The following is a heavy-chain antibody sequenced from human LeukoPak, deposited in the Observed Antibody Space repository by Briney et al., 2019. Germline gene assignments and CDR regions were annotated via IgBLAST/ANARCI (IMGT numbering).Heavy chain of an antibody. V-gene: IGHV3-48*04. CDR3: ARDTYYYGSGSYPITGYYYYYYMDV. Sequence: GGSLRLSCAASGFTFSSYGMTWVRQAPGKGLEWVSYISSSSSTIYYADSVKGRFTISRDNAKNSLYLQMNSLRAEDTAVYYCARDTYYYGSGSYPITGYYYYYYMDVWGKGTTVTVSS. J-gene: IGHJ6*03. CDR2: ISSSSSTI. CDR1: GFTFSSYG. D-gene: IGHD3-10*01.